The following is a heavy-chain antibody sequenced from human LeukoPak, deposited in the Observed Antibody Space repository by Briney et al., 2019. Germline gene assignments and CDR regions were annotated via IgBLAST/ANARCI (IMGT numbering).Heavy chain of an antibody. J-gene: IGHJ6*03. CDR1: GGSISSYH. V-gene: IGHV4-4*07. CDR2: IYTSGST. D-gene: IGHD2-2*01. CDR3: ARSYQLLSMGYYMDV. Sequence: SETLSLTCTVSGGSISSYHWSWIRRPAGKGLEWIGRIYTSGSTNYNPSLKSRVTMSVDTSKNQFSLKLSSVTAADTAVYYCARSYQLLSMGYYMDVWGKGTTVTLSS.